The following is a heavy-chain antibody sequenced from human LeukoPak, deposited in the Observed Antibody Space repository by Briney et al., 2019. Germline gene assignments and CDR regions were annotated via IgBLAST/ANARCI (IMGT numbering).Heavy chain of an antibody. J-gene: IGHJ3*02. V-gene: IGHV4-34*01. Sequence: SETLSLTCAVYLGSFSGYYWSWIRQPPGKGLEWIGEINHSGSTNYNPSLKSRVTISVDTSKNQFPLKLSSVTAADTAVYYCARREVVVADGAFDIWGQGTMVTVSS. CDR1: LGSFSGYY. CDR3: ARREVVVADGAFDI. D-gene: IGHD2-15*01. CDR2: INHSGST.